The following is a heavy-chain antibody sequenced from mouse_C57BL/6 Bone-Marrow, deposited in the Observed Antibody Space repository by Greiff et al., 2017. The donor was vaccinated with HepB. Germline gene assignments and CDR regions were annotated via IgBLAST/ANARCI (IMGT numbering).Heavy chain of an antibody. CDR2: IRLKSDNYAT. CDR1: GFTFSNYW. J-gene: IGHJ2*01. D-gene: IGHD1-3*01. Sequence: EVQLVESGGGLVQPGGSMKLSCVASGFTFSNYWMNWVRQSPEKGLEWVAQIRLKSDNYATHYAESVKGRFTISRDDSKSSVYLQMNNLRAEDTGIYYCTGSDYVDYWGQGTTLTVSS. V-gene: IGHV6-3*01. CDR3: TGSDYVDY.